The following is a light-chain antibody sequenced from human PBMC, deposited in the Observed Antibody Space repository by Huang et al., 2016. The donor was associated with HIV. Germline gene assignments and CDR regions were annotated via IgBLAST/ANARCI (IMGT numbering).Light chain of an antibody. Sequence: DIVMTQTPLSLSVTPGQPSSISCKSSQSLLHSDGKTYLYWYLQKPGQSPQLLIYELSNRFSGGPDRFSGSGSGTDFTLKISRVEAEDVGVDYCMQSIQPSSITFGQGRRLEIK. J-gene: IGKJ5*01. CDR2: ELS. CDR3: MQSIQPSSIT. V-gene: IGKV2D-29*02. CDR1: QSLLHSDGKTY.